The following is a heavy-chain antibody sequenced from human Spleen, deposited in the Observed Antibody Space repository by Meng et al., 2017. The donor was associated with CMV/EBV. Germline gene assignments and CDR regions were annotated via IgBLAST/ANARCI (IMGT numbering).Heavy chain of an antibody. D-gene: IGHD2-21*02. J-gene: IGHJ6*02. CDR3: AKAFTANYYYGMDV. CDR1: GFTFSNHA. Sequence: GESLKISCAASGFTFSNHAMSWVRQAPGKGLEWVSVIYGDGSNTYSADTVKGRFTISRDNSKNTMDLQMNSLRVEDTAIYYCAKAFTANYYYGMDVWGQGTTVSVSS. CDR2: IYGDGSNT. V-gene: IGHV3-23*03.